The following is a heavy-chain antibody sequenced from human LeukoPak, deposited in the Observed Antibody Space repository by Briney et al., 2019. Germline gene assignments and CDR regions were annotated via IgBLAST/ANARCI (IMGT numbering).Heavy chain of an antibody. V-gene: IGHV4-34*01. CDR2: INHSGST. CDR1: GGSFSGYY. Sequence: SETLSLTCAVYGGSFSGYYWGWIRQPPGKGLEWIGEINHSGSTNYNPSLKSRVTISVDTSKNQFSLKLSSVTAADTAVYYCASGNAWGTATISSWGQGTLVTVSS. J-gene: IGHJ4*02. CDR3: ASGNAWGTATISS. D-gene: IGHD5-24*01.